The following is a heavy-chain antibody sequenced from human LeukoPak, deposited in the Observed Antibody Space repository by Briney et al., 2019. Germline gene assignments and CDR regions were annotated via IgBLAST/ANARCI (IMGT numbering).Heavy chain of an antibody. D-gene: IGHD3-9*01. J-gene: IGHJ6*03. Sequence: GGSLRLSCTTSGFTFTDYWMTWVRQAPGKGLERVSVIYSGGSTYYADSVKGRFTISRDNSKSTLYIQMNSLRAEDTAVYYCATDRREVLIGDSLASYYYHMDVWGKGTTVIISS. CDR2: IYSGGST. CDR3: ATDRREVLIGDSLASYYYHMDV. V-gene: IGHV3-53*01. CDR1: GFTFTDYW.